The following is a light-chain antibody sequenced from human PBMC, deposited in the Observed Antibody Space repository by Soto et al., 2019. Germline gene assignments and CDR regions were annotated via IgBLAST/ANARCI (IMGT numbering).Light chain of an antibody. CDR2: GAS. CDR3: QQSYSTLT. CDR1: QSVTSNY. Sequence: EIVLTQSPGTLSLSPGGRATLSCRASQSVTSNYLAWYQQTPGQAPRLLIYGASSRATGIPDRFSGSGSGTDFTLTISSLQPEDFATYYCQQSYSTLTFGPGTKVDIK. V-gene: IGKV3-20*01. J-gene: IGKJ3*01.